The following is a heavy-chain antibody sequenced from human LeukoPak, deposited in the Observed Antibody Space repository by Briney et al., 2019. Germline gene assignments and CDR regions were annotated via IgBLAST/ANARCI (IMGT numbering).Heavy chain of an antibody. CDR2: IYSGGST. J-gene: IGHJ4*02. Sequence: GGSLRLSCAASGFTVSSNYMSWVRQAPVKGLEWVSVIYSGGSTYYADSVKGRFTISRDNSKNTLYLQMNSLRAEDTAVYYCARHSSGWSFGYWGQGTLVTVSS. CDR1: GFTVSSNY. V-gene: IGHV3-53*01. CDR3: ARHSSGWSFGY. D-gene: IGHD6-19*01.